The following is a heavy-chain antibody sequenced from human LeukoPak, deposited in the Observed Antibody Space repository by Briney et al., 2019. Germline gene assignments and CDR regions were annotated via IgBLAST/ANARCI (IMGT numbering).Heavy chain of an antibody. J-gene: IGHJ4*02. Sequence: PGGSMRLSCATSGFTFNTYAMNWVRQAPGKGLEWVSTISDAGRTTYYADSVKGRFTISRDNSKNTVYLQMNNLRAEDTALYYCTNQPILAGSIDSWGQGTLVTVSS. V-gene: IGHV3-23*01. CDR2: ISDAGRTT. D-gene: IGHD3-9*01. CDR3: TNQPILAGSIDS. CDR1: GFTFNTYA.